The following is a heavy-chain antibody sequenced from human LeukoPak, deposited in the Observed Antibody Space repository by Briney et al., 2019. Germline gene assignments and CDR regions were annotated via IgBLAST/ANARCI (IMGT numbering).Heavy chain of an antibody. D-gene: IGHD4-17*01. CDR1: GDSINNNY. Sequence: PSETLSLTCTVSGDSINNNYWSWIRQPPGRALEWIRYTYDSGSAKVNPPLKSRVTISVDTSKNLFSLKLTSVTAADTAVYYCATCRDEFGDYGFTSWGQGTLVTVSS. V-gene: IGHV4-59*01. CDR3: ATCRDEFGDYGFTS. CDR2: TYDSGSA. J-gene: IGHJ5*02.